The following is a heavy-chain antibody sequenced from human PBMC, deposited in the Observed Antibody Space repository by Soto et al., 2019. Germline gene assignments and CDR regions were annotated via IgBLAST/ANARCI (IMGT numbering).Heavy chain of an antibody. Sequence: SETLSLTCTVSGDSITSSSHYWGWIRQPPGKGLECIANIYYDGNTYYNPSLKSRVTTSIDTSKNQFSLKLSSVTAADTAVYYCARGYGRNFDYWGQGTLVTVSS. CDR3: ARGYGRNFDY. D-gene: IGHD5-18*01. J-gene: IGHJ4*02. CDR2: IYYDGNT. CDR1: GDSITSSSHY. V-gene: IGHV4-39*01.